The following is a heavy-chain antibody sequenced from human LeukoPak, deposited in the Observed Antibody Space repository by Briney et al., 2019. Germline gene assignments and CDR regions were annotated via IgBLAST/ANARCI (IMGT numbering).Heavy chain of an antibody. CDR1: GGSISSYY. CDR2: IYYSGST. CDR3: ASHSATWYFQH. Sequence: SETLSLTCTVSGGSISSYYWSWIRQPPGKGLEWIGYIYYSGSTNYNPSLKSRVTISVDTSKNQFSLKLSSVTAADTAIYYCASHSATWYFQHWGQGTPVTVSS. J-gene: IGHJ1*01. V-gene: IGHV4-59*01. D-gene: IGHD6-13*01.